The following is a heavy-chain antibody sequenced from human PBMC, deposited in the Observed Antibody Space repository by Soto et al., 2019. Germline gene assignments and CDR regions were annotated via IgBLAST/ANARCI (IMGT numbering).Heavy chain of an antibody. CDR3: AADRGDYGGNSELDYYYGMDV. Sequence: ASVKVSCKASGLTFTSSAVQWVRQARGQRLEWIGWIVVGSGNTNYAQKFQERVTITRDMSTSTAYMELSSLRSEDTAVYYCAADRGDYGGNSELDYYYGMDVWGQGTTVTV. CDR1: GLTFTSSA. J-gene: IGHJ6*02. D-gene: IGHD4-17*01. CDR2: IVVGSGNT. V-gene: IGHV1-58*01.